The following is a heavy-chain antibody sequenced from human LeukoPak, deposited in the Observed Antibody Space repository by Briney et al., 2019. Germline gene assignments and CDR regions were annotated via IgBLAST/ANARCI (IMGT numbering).Heavy chain of an antibody. V-gene: IGHV4-59*01. CDR1: DGFINGYY. Sequence: SETLSLTCNVSDGFINGYYWTWIRQPPQKGLEWIGYMFYNGNTNYNPSLKSRVTISVDTSQNQISLRLASVTAADTGIYHCARLTREDGVDVWGQGTTVTASS. CDR2: MFYNGNT. J-gene: IGHJ6*02. CDR3: ARLTREDGVDV.